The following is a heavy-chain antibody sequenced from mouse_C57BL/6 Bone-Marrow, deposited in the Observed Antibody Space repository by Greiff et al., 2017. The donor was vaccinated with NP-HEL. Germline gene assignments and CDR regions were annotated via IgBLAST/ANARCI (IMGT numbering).Heavy chain of an antibody. Sequence: VQLKQSGAELVRPGSSVKMSCKTSGYTFTSYGINWVKQRPGPGLEWIGYIYIGNGYTEYNEKFKGKATLTSDTSSSTAYMQLSSLTSEDSAIYFCARSYYGSSYEFAYWGQGTLVTVSA. V-gene: IGHV1-58*01. D-gene: IGHD1-1*01. CDR3: ARSYYGSSYEFAY. CDR2: IYIGNGYT. CDR1: GYTFTSYG. J-gene: IGHJ3*01.